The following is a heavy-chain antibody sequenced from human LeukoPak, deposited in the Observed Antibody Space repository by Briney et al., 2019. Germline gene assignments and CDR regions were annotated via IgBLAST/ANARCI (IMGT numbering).Heavy chain of an antibody. CDR1: GSTLTKIS. J-gene: IGHJ4*02. V-gene: IGHV1-24*01. CDR2: FGPQVGET. CDR3: ATGAMVYEY. D-gene: IGHD3-10*01. Sequence: ASVKVSCKVSGSTLTKISIDWVRQAPGKGFECMGTFGPQVGETIHAQKLQGRLKMTADTSTDTAYMEMSSLQSEDTAVYYCATGAMVYEYWGQGILVTVSS.